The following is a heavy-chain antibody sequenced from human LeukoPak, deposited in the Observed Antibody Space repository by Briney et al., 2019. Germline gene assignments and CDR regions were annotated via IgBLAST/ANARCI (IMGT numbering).Heavy chain of an antibody. CDR1: GFTFSSYA. CDR3: AKAPDIVVVPAAIS. Sequence: GGSLRLSCAASGFTFSSYAMSWVRQAPGKGLEWVSAISGSGGSTYYADSVKGRFTISRDNSKNTLYLQMNSLRAEDTAVYYCAKAPDIVVVPAAISWGQGALVTVSS. CDR2: ISGSGGST. J-gene: IGHJ5*02. D-gene: IGHD2-2*01. V-gene: IGHV3-23*01.